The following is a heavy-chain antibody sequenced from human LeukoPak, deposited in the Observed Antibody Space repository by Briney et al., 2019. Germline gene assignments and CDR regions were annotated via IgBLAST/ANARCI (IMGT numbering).Heavy chain of an antibody. CDR3: ARTVQLLWYPTFDF. Sequence: KPSETLSLTCNVSGGSISSYTYYWGWIRQPPGKGLEWIGSIYYSGCTYYNPSLKSRVSISVDTSKNQFSLNLTSVTAADTAAYYCARTVQLLWYPTFDFWGQGTLVTVSS. CDR2: IYYSGCT. J-gene: IGHJ4*02. V-gene: IGHV4-39*07. CDR1: GGSISSYTYY. D-gene: IGHD2-2*01.